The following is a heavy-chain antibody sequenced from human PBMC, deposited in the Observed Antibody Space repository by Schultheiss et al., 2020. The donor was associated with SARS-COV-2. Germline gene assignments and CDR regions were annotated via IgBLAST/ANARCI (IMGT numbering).Heavy chain of an antibody. CDR2: IYYTDT. CDR3: ARVDYDSSGYPYYFDY. CDR1: GGSISSYY. J-gene: IGHJ4*02. Sequence: SETLSLTCTVSGGSISSYYWSWIRQPPGKGLEWIGYIYYTDTNYNPSLESRVTISVDTSKNQFSLKLSSVTAADTAVYYCARVDYDSSGYPYYFDYWGQGTLVTVSS. V-gene: IGHV4-59*01. D-gene: IGHD3-22*01.